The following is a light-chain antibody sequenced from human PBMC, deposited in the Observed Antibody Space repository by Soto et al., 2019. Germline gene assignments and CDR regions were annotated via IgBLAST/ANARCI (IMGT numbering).Light chain of an antibody. CDR2: GVS. Sequence: QSVLAQPASVSGSPGQSITISCTGTSSDVGGYNYVSWYQQHPGKAPKLMIYGVSNRPSGVSNRFSGSKSSNTASLTISGLQAEDEADYYCSSYTSSGTLYVFGTGTKVTVL. V-gene: IGLV2-14*01. CDR1: SSDVGGYNY. J-gene: IGLJ1*01. CDR3: SSYTSSGTLYV.